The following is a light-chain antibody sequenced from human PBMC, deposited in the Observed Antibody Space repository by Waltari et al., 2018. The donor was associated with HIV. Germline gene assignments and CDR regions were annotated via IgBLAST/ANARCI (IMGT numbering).Light chain of an antibody. CDR2: ETT. CDR3: GTWDNSLRAGV. CDR1: TSNIANNY. Sequence: QSVVTQPPSVSAAPGQRVTISCSGSTSNIANNYVSWYLQLPGSAPKLPIYETTKRPAGMPDRFSGSKSGTTATLGSTGLQTGDEAVYYCGTWDNSLRAGVFGGGDQTDRP. V-gene: IGLV1-51*02. J-gene: IGLJ2*01.